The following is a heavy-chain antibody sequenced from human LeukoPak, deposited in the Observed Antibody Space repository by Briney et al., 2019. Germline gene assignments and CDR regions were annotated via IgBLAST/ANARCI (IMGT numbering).Heavy chain of an antibody. V-gene: IGHV3-23*01. CDR3: AIDRNFWRTISAS. Sequence: PGGSLRLSCTLSGFIFSTYAENWPRQAPGKGLEWVSAISSSGGTTFYADSVKGRFSISRDNSKNTLYQRMNSLRAEDTAIYCWAIDRNFWRTISASWGQGTLVTVSA. CDR1: GFIFSTYA. D-gene: IGHD5-24*01. CDR2: ISSSGGTT. J-gene: IGHJ5*02.